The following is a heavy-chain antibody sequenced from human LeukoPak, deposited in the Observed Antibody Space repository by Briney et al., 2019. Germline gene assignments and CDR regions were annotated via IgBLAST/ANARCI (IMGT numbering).Heavy chain of an antibody. CDR2: IYYSGST. CDR3: ARVRGYYYDSSGYNAFDI. Sequence: SETLSLTYTVSGGSISSYYWSWIRQPPGKGLEWIGYIYYSGSTNYNPSLKSRVTISVDTSKNQFSLKLSSVTAADTAVYYCARVRGYYYDSSGYNAFDIWGQGTMVTVSS. V-gene: IGHV4-59*01. J-gene: IGHJ3*02. CDR1: GGSISSYY. D-gene: IGHD3-22*01.